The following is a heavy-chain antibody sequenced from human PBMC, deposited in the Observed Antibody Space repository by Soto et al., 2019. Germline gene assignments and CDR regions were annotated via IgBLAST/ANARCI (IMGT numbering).Heavy chain of an antibody. V-gene: IGHV2-5*02. J-gene: IGHJ6*02. CDR1: GFSLSTGGLG. Sequence: QITLKESGPPLVKPTQTLTLTCTFSGFSLSTGGLGVGWIRQPPGKALEWLALIYWDDDKRYSPSLKSRLTITKDTSKNQXXLXMXXMDPVDTATYYCVHSRCGGDCLRSYSSHYYYGMDVWGQGTTVTVSS. CDR3: VHSRCGGDCLRSYSSHYYYGMDV. D-gene: IGHD2-21*02. CDR2: IYWDDDK.